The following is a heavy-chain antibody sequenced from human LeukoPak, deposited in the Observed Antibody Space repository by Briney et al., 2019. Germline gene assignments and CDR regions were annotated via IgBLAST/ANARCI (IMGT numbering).Heavy chain of an antibody. CDR1: GNYW. V-gene: IGHV3-74*01. J-gene: IGHJ4*02. CDR2: INGDGSWT. D-gene: IGHD6-13*01. CDR3: ARSLPYGTTWYGRSDF. Sequence: GGSLRLSCAASGNYWMHWVRQAPGKGLVWVSHINGDGSWTTYADSVKGRFTISKDNAKNTVYLQMNNLRAEDTAVYYCARSLPYGTTWYGRSDFWGQGTLVTVSS.